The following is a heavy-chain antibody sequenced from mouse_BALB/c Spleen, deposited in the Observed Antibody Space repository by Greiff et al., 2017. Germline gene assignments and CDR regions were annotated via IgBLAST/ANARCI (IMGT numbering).Heavy chain of an antibody. J-gene: IGHJ4*01. CDR3: AREYWDYAMDY. V-gene: IGHV5-6-3*01. CDR1: GFTFSSYG. CDR2: INSNGGST. Sequence: EVKVVESGGGLVQPGGSLKLSCAASGFTFSSYGMSWVRQTPDKRLELVATINSNGGSTYYPDSVKGRFTISRDNAKNTLYLQMSSLKSEDTAMYYCAREYWDYAMDYWGQGTSVTVSS. D-gene: IGHD4-1*01.